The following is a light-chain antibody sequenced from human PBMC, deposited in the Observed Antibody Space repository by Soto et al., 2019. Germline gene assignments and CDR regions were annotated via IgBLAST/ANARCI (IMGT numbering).Light chain of an antibody. CDR1: QNVYNH. Sequence: EIVMTQSPATLSASPGEGATLACKAGQNVYNHLAWYKQRPGQPPRLLIYDASTRATGISARFSGSVYGTEFTLTISRLQSEDFAVYFCQQCRNWPLTFGGGTKVEIK. V-gene: IGKV3-15*01. CDR2: DAS. J-gene: IGKJ4*01. CDR3: QQCRNWPLT.